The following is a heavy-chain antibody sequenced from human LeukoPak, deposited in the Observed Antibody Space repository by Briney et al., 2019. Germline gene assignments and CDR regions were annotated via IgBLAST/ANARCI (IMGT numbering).Heavy chain of an antibody. Sequence: PGGSLRLSCAASGFTFSSYWMSWVRQAPGKGLEWVANIKQEGSEKYYGDSVKGRFTISRDNAKNSLYLQMNSLRAEDTAVYYCAREGDKSVAVDFDYWGQGTLVTVSS. V-gene: IGHV3-7*01. CDR1: GFTFSSYW. CDR3: AREGDKSVAVDFDY. J-gene: IGHJ4*02. CDR2: IKQEGSEK. D-gene: IGHD2-15*01.